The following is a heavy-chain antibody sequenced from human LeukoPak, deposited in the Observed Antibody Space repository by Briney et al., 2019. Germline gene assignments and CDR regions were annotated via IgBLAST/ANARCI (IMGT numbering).Heavy chain of an antibody. CDR2: ISGSGGST. Sequence: GGSLRLSCGASGFTFSSYAMSWVRQAPGKGLEWVSAISGSGGSTYYADSVKGQFTISRDNSKNTLYLQMNSLRAEDTAVYCCAKTGYSYGPAFDYWGQGTLVTVSS. CDR3: AKTGYSYGPAFDY. V-gene: IGHV3-23*01. D-gene: IGHD5-18*01. J-gene: IGHJ4*02. CDR1: GFTFSSYA.